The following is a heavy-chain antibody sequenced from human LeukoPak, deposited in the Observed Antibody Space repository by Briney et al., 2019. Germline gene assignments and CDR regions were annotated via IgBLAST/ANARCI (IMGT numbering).Heavy chain of an antibody. CDR3: ARALYTYYYDSSGLFDP. J-gene: IGHJ5*02. D-gene: IGHD3-22*01. CDR1: GGSISSSSYY. V-gene: IGHV4-39*07. CDR2: IYYSGST. Sequence: SETLSLTCTVSGGSISSSSYYWGWIRQPPGKGLEWIGSIYYSGSTYYNPSLKSRVTISVDTSKNQFSLKLSSVTAADTAVYYCARALYTYYYDSSGLFDPWGQGTLVTVSS.